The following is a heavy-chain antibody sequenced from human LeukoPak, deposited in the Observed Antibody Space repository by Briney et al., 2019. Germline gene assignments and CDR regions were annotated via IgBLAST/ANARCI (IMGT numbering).Heavy chain of an antibody. Sequence: PSETLPLTCTVSGGSISSGRNYWSWIRQPAGKGLEWVGRIYTSGSTNYNPSLKSRVTISIDTSKNQFSLKLSSVTAADTAVYYCARDPSGSYSSEAWFDYWGQGTLVTVSS. CDR2: IYTSGST. CDR1: GGSISSGRNY. D-gene: IGHD1-26*01. J-gene: IGHJ4*02. CDR3: ARDPSGSYSSEAWFDY. V-gene: IGHV4-61*02.